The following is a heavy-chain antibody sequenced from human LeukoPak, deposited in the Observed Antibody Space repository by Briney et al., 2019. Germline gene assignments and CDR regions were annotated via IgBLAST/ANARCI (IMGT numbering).Heavy chain of an antibody. D-gene: IGHD4-17*01. Sequence: GGSLRLSCAASGFTFDDYAMHWVRQAPGKGLEWVSGICWNSGSIGYADSVKGRFTISRDNAKNSLYLQMNSLRAADTALYYCAKDLRRRLDDYGDYVPDYWGQGTLVTVSS. CDR2: ICWNSGSI. CDR1: GFTFDDYA. V-gene: IGHV3-9*01. CDR3: AKDLRRRLDDYGDYVPDY. J-gene: IGHJ4*02.